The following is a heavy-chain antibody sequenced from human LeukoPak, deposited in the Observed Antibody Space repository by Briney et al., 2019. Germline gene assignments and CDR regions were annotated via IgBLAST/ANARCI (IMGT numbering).Heavy chain of an antibody. Sequence: PSETLSLTCAVSGDSFSSHYWTWIRQPPGRGLEWIGYISYIGTTNYNPSLKSRVTILIDTSKNQFSLKLSSVTTADTAVYYCARDLVTVTKGFDIWGLGTMVSVSS. CDR3: ARDLVTVTKGFDI. D-gene: IGHD4-17*01. CDR2: ISYIGTT. CDR1: GDSFSSHY. J-gene: IGHJ3*02. V-gene: IGHV4-59*11.